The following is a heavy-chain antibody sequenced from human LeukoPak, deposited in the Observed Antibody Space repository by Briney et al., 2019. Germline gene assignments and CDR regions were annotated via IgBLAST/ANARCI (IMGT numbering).Heavy chain of an antibody. CDR3: ARGSSSWYRGHYFDY. Sequence: PSETLSLTCAVYGGSFSGYYWSWIRQPPGKGLEWIGEINHSGSTNYNPSLKSRVTISVDTPKNQFSLKLSSVTAADTAVYYCARGSSSWYRGHYFDYWGQGTLVTVSS. D-gene: IGHD6-13*01. CDR2: INHSGST. V-gene: IGHV4-34*01. J-gene: IGHJ4*02. CDR1: GGSFSGYY.